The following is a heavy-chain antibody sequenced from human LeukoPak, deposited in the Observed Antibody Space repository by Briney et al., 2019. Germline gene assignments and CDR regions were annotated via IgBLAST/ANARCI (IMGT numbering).Heavy chain of an antibody. CDR3: ARAIVGATNY. V-gene: IGHV3-30*04. Sequence: SGGSLRLSCAASGFTFSSYAMHWVRQAPGKGLEWVAVISYDGSNKYYADSVKGRFTISRDNAKNSLYLQMNSLRAEDTAVYYCARAIVGATNYWGQGTLVTVSS. CDR1: GFTFSSYA. J-gene: IGHJ4*02. D-gene: IGHD1-26*01. CDR2: ISYDGSNK.